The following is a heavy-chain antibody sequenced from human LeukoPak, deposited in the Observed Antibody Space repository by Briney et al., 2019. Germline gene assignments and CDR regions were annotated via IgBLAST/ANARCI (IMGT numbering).Heavy chain of an antibody. CDR3: AKGTERYREVSSFDS. J-gene: IGHJ4*02. CDR1: GFTFSSYA. CDR2: ISGSGGWT. V-gene: IGHV3-23*01. D-gene: IGHD3-10*01. Sequence: PGGSLRLSCAASGFTFSSYAMGWVRQAPGKGLEWVSGISGSGGWTYNADTVKGRFTISRDNSKNTLYLQMNSLRAEDTAVYYCAKGTERYREVSSFDSWGQGTLVTVSS.